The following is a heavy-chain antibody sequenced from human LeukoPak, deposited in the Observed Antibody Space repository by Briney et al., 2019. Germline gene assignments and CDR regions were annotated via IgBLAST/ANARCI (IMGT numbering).Heavy chain of an antibody. D-gene: IGHD2-8*01. CDR2: IIPILGIA. J-gene: IGHJ4*02. CDR1: GGTFSSYA. V-gene: IGHV1-69*04. Sequence: ASVKVSCKASGGTFSSYAISWVRQAPGQGLEWMGRIIPILGIANYAQKFQGRVTITADKSTSTAYMELSSLRSGDTAVYYCATMLEGYYFDYWGQGTLVTVSS. CDR3: ATMLEGYYFDY.